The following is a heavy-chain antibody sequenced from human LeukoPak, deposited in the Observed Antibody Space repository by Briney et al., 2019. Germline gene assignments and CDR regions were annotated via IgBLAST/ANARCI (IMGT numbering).Heavy chain of an antibody. CDR3: ASFPPYYYDSSGLDY. D-gene: IGHD3-22*01. CDR1: GFTFSDYY. J-gene: IGHJ4*02. Sequence: GGSLRLSCAASGFTFSDYYMSWIRQAPGKGLEWVSYISSSGSTIYYADSVKGRFTISRDNAKNSLYLQMNSLRAEDTAVYYCASFPPYYYDSSGLDYWGQGTLVTVSS. CDR2: ISSSGSTI. V-gene: IGHV3-11*04.